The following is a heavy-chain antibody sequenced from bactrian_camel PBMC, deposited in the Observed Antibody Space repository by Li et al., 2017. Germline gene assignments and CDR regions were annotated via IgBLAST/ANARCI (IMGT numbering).Heavy chain of an antibody. J-gene: IGHJ4*01. Sequence: VQLVESGGGLVQPGGSLRLSCAASGFAFSVYGTSWVRQAPGKGLEWVSTINSGGGTTYYADSMKGRFTISRDNAKNMVYLQVNSLKIDDTAMYYCANLDGHYWGQGTQVTVS. CDR1: GFAFSVYG. V-gene: IGHV3S40*01. CDR2: INSGGGTT. CDR3: ANLDGHY.